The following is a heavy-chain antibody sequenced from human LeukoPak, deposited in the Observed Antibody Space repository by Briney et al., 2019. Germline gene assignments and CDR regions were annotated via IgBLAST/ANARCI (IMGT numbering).Heavy chain of an antibody. J-gene: IGHJ1*01. D-gene: IGHD5-24*01. CDR2: INPSGGST. CDR1: GYTFSSYY. V-gene: IGHV1-46*01. CDR3: ARDKRGQGWLQLQSFQH. Sequence: ASVKVSCKASGYTFSSYYMHWVRQAPGQGLEWMGVINPSGGSTNYAQKFQDRVTMTRDTSTSTVYMELSSLRSEDTAVYYCARDKRGQGWLQLQSFQHWGQSTLVTVSS.